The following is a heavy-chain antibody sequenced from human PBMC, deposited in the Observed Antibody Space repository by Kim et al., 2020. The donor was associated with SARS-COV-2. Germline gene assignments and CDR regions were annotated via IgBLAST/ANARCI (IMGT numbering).Heavy chain of an antibody. J-gene: IGHJ1*01. CDR2: IRSKVYGGTT. Sequence: GGSLRLSCTASGFTFSDYAMSWFRQAPGKGLEWVGFIRSKVYGGTTEYAASAKGRFTISRDDSKSIAYLQMSSLKTEDTAVYYCTRMGPYSVSYWESYHWGQGTLVTVSS. CDR1: GFTFSDYA. D-gene: IGHD3-16*01. CDR3: TRMGPYSVSYWESYH. V-gene: IGHV3-49*03.